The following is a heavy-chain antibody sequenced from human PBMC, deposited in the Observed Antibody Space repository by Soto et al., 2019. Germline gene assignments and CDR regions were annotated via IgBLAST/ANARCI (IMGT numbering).Heavy chain of an antibody. CDR3: AKGDSTTHGDSFDI. CDR2: IYHSGRT. V-gene: IGHV4-59*01. Sequence: QVQLQESGPGLVKPSETLSLTCSVSGGSISFYNWNWIRQSPGKGLEWIGYIYHSGRTNYNPSLTSGVTISVDTSKTQFSLQLSSVTAADTAVYYCAKGDSTTHGDSFDIWGQGTMVTVSP. CDR1: GGSISFYN. D-gene: IGHD6-13*01. J-gene: IGHJ3*02.